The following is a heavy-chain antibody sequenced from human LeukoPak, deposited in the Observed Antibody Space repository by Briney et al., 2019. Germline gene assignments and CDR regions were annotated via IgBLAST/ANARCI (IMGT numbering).Heavy chain of an antibody. CDR1: GFSYSGYS. V-gene: IGHV3-74*01. J-gene: IGHJ4*02. D-gene: IGHD3-16*01. Sequence: GGSLRLSCTASGFSYSGYSMHWVCQAPGKGLEWVSGIQRDGSSPTYADSVKGRFTISRDNAKGSVYLQMNILRAEDTAVYYCSRGHYGPDYWGQGTLVTVSS. CDR2: IQRDGSSP. CDR3: SRGHYGPDY.